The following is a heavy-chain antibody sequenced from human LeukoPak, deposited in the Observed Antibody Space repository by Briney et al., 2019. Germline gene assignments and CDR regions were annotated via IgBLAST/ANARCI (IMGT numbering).Heavy chain of an antibody. J-gene: IGHJ5*02. V-gene: IGHV3-23*01. CDR1: GFTFGDYA. CDR3: ASGGGYPFNWFDP. Sequence: PGGSLRLSCTASGFTFGDYAMSWIRQAPGKGLEWVSAISGSGGSTYYADSVKGRFTISRDNSKNTLYLQMNSLRAEDTAVYYCASGGGYPFNWFDPWGQGTLVTVSS. D-gene: IGHD5-12*01. CDR2: ISGSGGST.